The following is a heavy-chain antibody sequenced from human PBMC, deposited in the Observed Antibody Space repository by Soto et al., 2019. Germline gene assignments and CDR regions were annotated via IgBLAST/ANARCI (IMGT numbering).Heavy chain of an antibody. V-gene: IGHV3-23*01. CDR3: AKTETAMVSYYYYGMDV. CDR2: ISGSGGST. Sequence: LRLSCAASGFTFGSYAMSWVRQAPGKGLEWVSAISGSGGSTYYADSVKGRFTISRDNSKNTLYLQMNSLRAEDTAVYYCAKTETAMVSYYYYGMDVWGQGTTVTVSS. D-gene: IGHD5-18*01. J-gene: IGHJ6*02. CDR1: GFTFGSYA.